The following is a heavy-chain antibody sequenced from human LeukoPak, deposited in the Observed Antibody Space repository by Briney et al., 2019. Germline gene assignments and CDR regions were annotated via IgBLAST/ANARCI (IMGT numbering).Heavy chain of an antibody. CDR2: IYTSGST. J-gene: IGHJ4*02. CDR3: ARDMGYYGSGSYSA. Sequence: SETLSLTCTVSGGSISSYYWSWIRQPAGKGLEWIGRIYTSGSTNYNPSLKSRVTMSVDTSKNQFSLKLSSVTAADTAVYYCARDMGYYGSGSYSAWGQETLVTVSS. D-gene: IGHD3-10*01. CDR1: GGSISSYY. V-gene: IGHV4-4*07.